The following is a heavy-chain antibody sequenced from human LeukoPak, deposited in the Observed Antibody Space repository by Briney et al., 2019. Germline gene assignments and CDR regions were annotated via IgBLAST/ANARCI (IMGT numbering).Heavy chain of an antibody. J-gene: IGHJ4*02. V-gene: IGHV1-18*01. D-gene: IGHD3-22*01. CDR1: GYTFTSLG. CDR3: ARDRKGYYYDSSGYSDY. CDR2: ISAYNGNT. Sequence: ASVTVSCTASGYTFTSLGISWVRQAPGQGLEWMGWISAYNGNTNYTQKSQGRVTMTTDTSTSTAYMELRRLRSDDTAVYYCARDRKGYYYDSSGYSDYWGQGTLVTVSS.